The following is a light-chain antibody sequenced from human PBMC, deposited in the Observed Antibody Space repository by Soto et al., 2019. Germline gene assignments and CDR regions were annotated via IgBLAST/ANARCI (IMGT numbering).Light chain of an antibody. V-gene: IGLV2-11*01. CDR2: DVS. Sequence: ALAQPRSVSGSPGQSVTISCGLSSSDVGVYNYVSWYQQYPGKAPKIMIYDVSKRPSGVPDRFSGSKSDNTASLTISGLQAEDEADYYCCSYAGSYTFVFGIGTKVTVL. J-gene: IGLJ1*01. CDR3: CSYAGSYTFV. CDR1: SSDVGVYNY.